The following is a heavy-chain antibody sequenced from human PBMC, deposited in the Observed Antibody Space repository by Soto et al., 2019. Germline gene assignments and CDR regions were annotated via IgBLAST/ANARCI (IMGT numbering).Heavy chain of an antibody. V-gene: IGHV1-18*01. Sequence: ASVKVSCKASGYTFVSHGISWVRQAPGQVFEWMGWISADNDNGNSAQKFQDRVTITIETSTNTAYMELRNLTSGDTALYYCVRDAWHQSTGDVWGQGTLVTV. D-gene: IGHD2-21*01. CDR3: VRDAWHQSTGDV. CDR1: GYTFVSHG. CDR2: ISADNDNG. J-gene: IGHJ4*02.